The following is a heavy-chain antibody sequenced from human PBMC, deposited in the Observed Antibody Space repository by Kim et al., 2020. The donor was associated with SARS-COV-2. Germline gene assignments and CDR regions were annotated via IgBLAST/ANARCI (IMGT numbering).Heavy chain of an antibody. D-gene: IGHD3-10*01. V-gene: IGHV1-46*01. Sequence: ASVKVSCKASGYTFTSYYMHWVRQAPGQGLEWMGIINPSGGSTSYAQKFQGRVTMTRDTSTSTVYMELSSLRSEDTAVYYCARDRNPFTMVRPNLRGLIAYGLDDWGQCSTVTVSS. CDR1: GYTFTSYY. J-gene: IGHJ6*02. CDR2: INPSGGST. CDR3: ARDRNPFTMVRPNLRGLIAYGLDD.